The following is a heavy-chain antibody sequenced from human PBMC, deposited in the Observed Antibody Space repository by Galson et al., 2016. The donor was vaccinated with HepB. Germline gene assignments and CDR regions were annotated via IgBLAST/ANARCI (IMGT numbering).Heavy chain of an antibody. CDR1: GFPFSNFA. Sequence: SLRLSCAASGFPFSNFAMSWVRQTPGRGLEWVSGITGSGAITHYADSVKGRFIMSRDNSKNTVYLDMNNLGDGETARYYCGKHGGFDYWGQGALVTVSS. CDR2: ITGSGAIT. J-gene: IGHJ4*02. CDR3: GKHGGFDY. V-gene: IGHV3-23*01. D-gene: IGHD3-16*01.